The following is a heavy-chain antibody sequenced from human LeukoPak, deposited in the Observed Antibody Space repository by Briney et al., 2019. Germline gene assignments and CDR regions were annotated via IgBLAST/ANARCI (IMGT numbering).Heavy chain of an antibody. CDR3: VRGDWYSES. D-gene: IGHD2-21*01. J-gene: IGHJ4*02. V-gene: IGHV3-7*04. CDR2: INRDGTEK. CDR1: GFNFSDSC. Sequence: GGSLRLSCATSGFNFSDSCMTWVRQAPGTGLQWVANINRDGTEKHFLDSVEGRFTISRDNAKKSRYLLMNSLRPQDTAVYFCVRGDWYSESWGQGTLVTVSS.